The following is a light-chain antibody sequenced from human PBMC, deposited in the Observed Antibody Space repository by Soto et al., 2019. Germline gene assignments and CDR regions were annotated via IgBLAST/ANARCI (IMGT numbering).Light chain of an antibody. CDR1: SGHSSYA. CDR3: QTWDTGARVV. J-gene: IGLJ2*01. Sequence: QLVPTQSPSASASLGASVKLTCTLSSGHSSYAIAWHQQQPEKGPRYLMKLSSDGSHSKGDGIPDRFSGSSSGAERYLTISCLQSEDEADYYCQTWDTGARVVFGGGTKLTVL. V-gene: IGLV4-69*01. CDR2: LSSDGSH.